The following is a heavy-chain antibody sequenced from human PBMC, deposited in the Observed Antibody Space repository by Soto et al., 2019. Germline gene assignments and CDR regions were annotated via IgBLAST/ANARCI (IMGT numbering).Heavy chain of an antibody. D-gene: IGHD2-8*01. J-gene: IGHJ4*02. CDR2: VSGSGTST. CDR1: GLSFGRYP. Sequence: PCWALGLCSAAPGLSFGRYPVTSVRQAPGQWLEWASTVSGSGTSTYYTGSVKCRFTTSRNNSKTTWFLQMNSQRAEDTAVYYCGEAGRFNGKNKAFDYRCRRPQVTVCS. CDR3: GEAGRFNGKNKAFDY. V-gene: IGHV3-23*01.